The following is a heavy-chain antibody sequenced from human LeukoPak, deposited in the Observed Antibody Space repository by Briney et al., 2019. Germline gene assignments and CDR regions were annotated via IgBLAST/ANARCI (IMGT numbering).Heavy chain of an antibody. V-gene: IGHV4-34*01. CDR1: GGSFSGYY. Sequence: SETLSLTCAVYGGSFSGYYWTWIRQPPGKGLEWIGYISNSGSTYYNPSLKSRVTISVDTSKTQFSLRLSSVTAADTAVYYCARDHGSSNWYYYWGQGTLVTVAS. CDR2: ISNSGST. D-gene: IGHD6-13*01. J-gene: IGHJ4*02. CDR3: ARDHGSSNWYYY.